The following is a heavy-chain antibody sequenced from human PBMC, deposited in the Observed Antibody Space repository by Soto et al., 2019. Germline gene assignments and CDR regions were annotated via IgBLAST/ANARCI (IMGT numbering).Heavy chain of an antibody. J-gene: IGHJ4*02. CDR2: INPNSGGT. D-gene: IGHD3-10*01. CDR3: ARASPPLLYYGSGSRGCDFDY. Sequence: ASVKFSCKASGYTFTGYYMHWVRQAPGQGLEWMGWINPNSGGTNYAQKFQGWVTMTRDTSISTAYMELSRLRSDDTAVYYCARASPPLLYYGSGSRGCDFDYWGQGTLVTVSS. CDR1: GYTFTGYY. V-gene: IGHV1-2*04.